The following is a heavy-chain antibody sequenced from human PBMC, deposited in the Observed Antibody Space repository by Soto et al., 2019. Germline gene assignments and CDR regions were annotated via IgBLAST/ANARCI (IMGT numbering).Heavy chain of an antibody. Sequence: ASVKVSCKASGYTFTSYYMHWVRQAPGQGLEWMGIINPSGGSTSYAQKFQGRVTMTRDTSTSTVYMELSSLRSEDTAVYYCAREGTYVPSPSGDAFDIWGQGTTVTVSS. D-gene: IGHD1-1*01. J-gene: IGHJ3*02. CDR2: INPSGGST. CDR3: AREGTYVPSPSGDAFDI. CDR1: GYTFTSYY. V-gene: IGHV1-46*03.